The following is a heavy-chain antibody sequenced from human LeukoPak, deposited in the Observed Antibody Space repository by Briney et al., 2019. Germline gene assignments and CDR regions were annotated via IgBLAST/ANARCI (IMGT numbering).Heavy chain of an antibody. CDR2: IYYSGST. Sequence: SETLSLTCTVSGGSISSSSYYWGWIRQPPGKGLEWIGSIYYSGSTYYNPSLKSRVTISVDTSKNQFSLKLSSVTAADTAVYYCARRRIFYGDYFNYFDYWGQGTLVTVSS. V-gene: IGHV4-39*07. J-gene: IGHJ4*02. CDR3: ARRRIFYGDYFNYFDY. CDR1: GGSISSSSYY. D-gene: IGHD4-17*01.